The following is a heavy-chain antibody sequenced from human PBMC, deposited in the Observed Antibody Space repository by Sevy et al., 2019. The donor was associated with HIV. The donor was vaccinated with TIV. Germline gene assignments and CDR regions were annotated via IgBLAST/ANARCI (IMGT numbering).Heavy chain of an antibody. J-gene: IGHJ4*02. D-gene: IGHD3-3*01. CDR1: GFTFSSYA. Sequence: GGSLRLFCAASGFTFSSYAMHWVRQAPGKGLEWVAVISYDGSNKYYADSVKGRFTISRDNSKNTLYLQMNSLRAEDTAVYYCAREHPTEWSPLSGNYFDYWGQGTLVTVSS. V-gene: IGHV3-30-3*01. CDR3: AREHPTEWSPLSGNYFDY. CDR2: ISYDGSNK.